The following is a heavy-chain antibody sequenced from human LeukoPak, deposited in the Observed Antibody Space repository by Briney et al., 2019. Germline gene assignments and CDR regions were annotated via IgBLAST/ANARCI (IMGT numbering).Heavy chain of an antibody. D-gene: IGHD3-10*01. CDR1: GYTFTGYY. J-gene: IGHJ4*02. Sequence: ASVKVSCKASGYTFTGYYMHWVRQAPGQGLEWMGWINPNSGGTNYAQKFQGRVTMTRDTSISTAYMELSRLRSDDTAVYYCARDSVRHYYGSGSYDEFVDYWGQGTLVTVSS. V-gene: IGHV1-2*02. CDR3: ARDSVRHYYGSGSYDEFVDY. CDR2: INPNSGGT.